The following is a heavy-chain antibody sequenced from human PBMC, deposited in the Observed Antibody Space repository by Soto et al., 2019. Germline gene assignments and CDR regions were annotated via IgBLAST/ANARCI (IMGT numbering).Heavy chain of an antibody. V-gene: IGHV3-23*01. D-gene: IGHD5-12*01. CDR1: GFSFSSYA. J-gene: IGHJ6*02. CDR2: IRDSGGNT. Sequence: EVQLLESGGGLKQPGGSLRLSCAASGFSFSSYAKSWVRQAPGKGLEWVSGIRDSGGNTYYADSVKGRFTISRDNSKNTMYLQMNSLRAEDTAVYYCAKSGGFSGYDWRGYYYYGMDVWGQGTTVTVSS. CDR3: AKSGGFSGYDWRGYYYYGMDV.